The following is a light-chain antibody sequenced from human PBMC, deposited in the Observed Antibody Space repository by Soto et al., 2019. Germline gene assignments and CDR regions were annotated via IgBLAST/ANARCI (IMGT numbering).Light chain of an antibody. Sequence: QSALTQPASMSGSPGQSITISCTGTSSDLGDYNYVSWYQQHPGKAPKLMIFEVTNRPSGVSSRFSGSKSGNTASLTISGLQAEDEAHYYCTSYTSSTTVIFGGGIKVTVL. J-gene: IGLJ2*01. V-gene: IGLV2-14*01. CDR1: SSDLGDYNY. CDR2: EVT. CDR3: TSYTSSTTVI.